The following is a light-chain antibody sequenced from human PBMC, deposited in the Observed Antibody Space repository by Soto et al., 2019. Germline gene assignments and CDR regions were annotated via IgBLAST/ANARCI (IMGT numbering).Light chain of an antibody. CDR2: AVS. V-gene: IGKV1-9*01. CDR1: QGISSY. Sequence: DIQLTQSPSFLSASVGDRVTITCRASQGISSYFAWYQQKPGKAPTLLLYAVSTLPSGVPSRFSGSASGTEVTLTISSRQPEDCATYYCQQLNSYRRTFGGGTKVEIK. J-gene: IGKJ4*02. CDR3: QQLNSYRRT.